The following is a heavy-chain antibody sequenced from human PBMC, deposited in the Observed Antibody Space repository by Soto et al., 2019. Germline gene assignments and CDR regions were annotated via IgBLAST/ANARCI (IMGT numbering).Heavy chain of an antibody. Sequence: PGGSLRLSCAASGVTFSSYGVHWVRQAPGKGLEWVAVIWYDGSNKYYADSVKGRFTISRDNSKNTLYLQMNSLRAGDTAVYYCARGLRYSSGWTQYYFDYWGQGTLVTVSS. CDR3: ARGLRYSSGWTQYYFDY. CDR2: IWYDGSNK. D-gene: IGHD6-19*01. CDR1: GVTFSSYG. V-gene: IGHV3-33*01. J-gene: IGHJ4*02.